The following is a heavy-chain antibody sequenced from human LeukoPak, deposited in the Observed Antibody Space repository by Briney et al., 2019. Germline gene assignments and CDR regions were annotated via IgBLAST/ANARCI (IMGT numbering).Heavy chain of an antibody. V-gene: IGHV1-2*02. CDR3: ARRQYYDFWSGYRYYFDY. J-gene: IGHJ4*02. D-gene: IGHD3-3*01. CDR2: INPNSGGT. CDR1: GYTFTGYY. Sequence: ASVKVSCKASGYTFTGYYMHWARQAPGQGLEWMGWINPNSGGTNYAQKFQGRVTMTRDTSISTAYMELSRLRSDDTAVYYCARRQYYDFWSGYRYYFDYWGQGTLVTVSS.